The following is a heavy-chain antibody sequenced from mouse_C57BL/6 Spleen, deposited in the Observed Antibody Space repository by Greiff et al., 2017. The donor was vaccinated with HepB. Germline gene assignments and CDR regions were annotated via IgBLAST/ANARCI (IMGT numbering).Heavy chain of an antibody. CDR2: ISSGSSTI. V-gene: IGHV5-17*01. J-gene: IGHJ3*01. D-gene: IGHD2-3*01. CDR1: GFTFSDYG. Sequence: EVKVVESGGGLVKPGGSLKLSCAASGFTFSDYGMHWVRQAPEKGLEWVAYISSGSSTIYYADTVKGRFTISRDNAKNTLFLQMTSLRSEDTAMYYCAREDGAYWGQGTLVTVSA. CDR3: AREDGAY.